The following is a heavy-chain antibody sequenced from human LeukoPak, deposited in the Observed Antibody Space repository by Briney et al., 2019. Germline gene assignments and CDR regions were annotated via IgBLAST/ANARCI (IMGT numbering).Heavy chain of an antibody. Sequence: GGSLRLSCAASGFTFSSYSMNWVRQAPGKGLEWVAFIRYDGSNKYYADSVKGRFTISRDNSKNTLYLQMNSLRAEDTAVYYCAKEISYYYYYYMDVWGKGTTVTVSS. CDR3: AKEISYYYYYYMDV. J-gene: IGHJ6*03. CDR1: GFTFSSYS. V-gene: IGHV3-30*02. CDR2: IRYDGSNK.